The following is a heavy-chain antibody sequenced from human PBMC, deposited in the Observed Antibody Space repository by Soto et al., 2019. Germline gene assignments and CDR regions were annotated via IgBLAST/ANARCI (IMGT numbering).Heavy chain of an antibody. CDR2: IWYDGSKI. J-gene: IGHJ6*01. CDR1: ESTFSWYA. D-gene: IGHD6-13*01. V-gene: IGHV3-33*01. Sequence: LRPSCGESESTFSWYALHSFRQAPLNVVEWVAVIWYDGSKIYYADSVKGRFTISRDNSKSTLYLQMNSLRAEDTAVYYCARPLEQHQLGFGMDVWGQGSPATESS. CDR3: ARPLEQHQLGFGMDV.